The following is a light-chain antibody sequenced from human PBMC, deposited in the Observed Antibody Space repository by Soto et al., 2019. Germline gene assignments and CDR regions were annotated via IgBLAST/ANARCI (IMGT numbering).Light chain of an antibody. Sequence: DIQMTQSPSSLSASVGDRVTITCQASQDISNWLAWYQQKPGKAPNLLIYDASSLESGVPSRFSGSGSGTEFTLTISSLQPDDFATYYCQQYNDYSRAFGPGTKGIS. J-gene: IGKJ3*01. CDR3: QQYNDYSRA. V-gene: IGKV1-5*01. CDR2: DAS. CDR1: QDISNW.